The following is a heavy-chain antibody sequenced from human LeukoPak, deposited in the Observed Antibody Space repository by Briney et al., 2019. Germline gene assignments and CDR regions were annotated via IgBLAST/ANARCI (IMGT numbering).Heavy chain of an antibody. J-gene: IGHJ4*02. CDR2: FDPEDGET. Sequence: GASVKVSCKVSGYTLTELSMHWVRQAPGKGLEWMGGFDPEDGETIYAQKLQGRVAMTEDTSTDTAYMELSSLRSEDTAVYYCATVAPEDYYFDYWGQGTLVTVSS. CDR1: GYTLTELS. CDR3: ATVAPEDYYFDY. D-gene: IGHD3/OR15-3a*01. V-gene: IGHV1-24*01.